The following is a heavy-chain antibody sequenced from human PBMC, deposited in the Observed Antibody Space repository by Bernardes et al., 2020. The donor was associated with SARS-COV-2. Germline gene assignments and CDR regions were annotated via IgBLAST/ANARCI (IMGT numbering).Heavy chain of an antibody. CDR1: GFTFDDYA. J-gene: IGHJ4*02. V-gene: IGHV3-9*01. CDR2: ISWNSANI. Sequence: GGSLRLSCAASGFTFDDYAMHWVRQAPGKGLEWVSGISWNSANIGYSDSVKGRFTMSRDSAKNSLYLQMNSLRAEDTAFYYCAKDISYDSSTLHSWGQGTLVTVSS. CDR3: AKDISYDSSTLHS. D-gene: IGHD3-22*01.